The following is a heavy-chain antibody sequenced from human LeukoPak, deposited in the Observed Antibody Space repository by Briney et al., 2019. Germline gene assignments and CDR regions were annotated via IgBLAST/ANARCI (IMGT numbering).Heavy chain of an antibody. J-gene: IGHJ4*02. Sequence: PSETLSLTCTVSGGSISSNSYYWGWIRQPPGKGLEWIGSIYFSGSPYCNPSLKSRVTMSVDTSKNQFSLKVSSVTAADTAVYYCARWRTAKTAFDYWGQGTLVTVSS. CDR1: GGSISSNSYY. CDR3: ARWRTAKTAFDY. CDR2: IYFSGSP. D-gene: IGHD2-21*02. V-gene: IGHV4-39*01.